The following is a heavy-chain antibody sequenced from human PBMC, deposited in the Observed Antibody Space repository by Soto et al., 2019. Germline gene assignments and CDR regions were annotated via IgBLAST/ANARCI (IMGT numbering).Heavy chain of an antibody. CDR1: GLTVSSNY. V-gene: IGHV3-53*01. CDR3: ARDRTFDL. Sequence: GGSLRLSCVASGLTVSSNYMSWVRQAPGKGQEWVSVIYSGGNTYYADSVKGRFTISRDFSKNTLYLQMNSLRAEDTAVYYCARDRTFDLWGQGTLVTVSS. CDR2: IYSGGNT. J-gene: IGHJ4*02.